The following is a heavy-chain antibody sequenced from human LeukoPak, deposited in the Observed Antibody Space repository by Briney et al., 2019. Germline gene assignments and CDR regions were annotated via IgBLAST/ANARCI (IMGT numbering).Heavy chain of an antibody. V-gene: IGHV3-48*01. CDR2: ISTSSSTI. J-gene: IGHJ4*02. Sequence: GGSLRLSCAASGFXFSSYSINWVRQAPGKGLEWVSYISTSSSTIYYADSVKGRFTISRDNAKNSLYLQMNSLRAEDTAVYYCARDYYGSGSYYNFDYWGQGTLVTVSS. CDR1: GFXFSSYS. D-gene: IGHD3-10*01. CDR3: ARDYYGSGSYYNFDY.